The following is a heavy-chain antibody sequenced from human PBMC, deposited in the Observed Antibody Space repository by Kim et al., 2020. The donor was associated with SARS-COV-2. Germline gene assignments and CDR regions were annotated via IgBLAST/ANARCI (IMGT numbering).Heavy chain of an antibody. CDR2: INHSGST. CDR1: GGSFSGYY. J-gene: IGHJ4*01. Sequence: SETLSLTCAVYGGSFSGYYWSWIRQPPGKGLEWIGEINHSGSTNYNPSLKSRVTISVDTSKNQFSLKLSSVTTADTAVYYCARGPAFTIFGVATHFDYWG. D-gene: IGHD3-3*01. V-gene: IGHV4-34*01. CDR3: ARGPAFTIFGVATHFDY.